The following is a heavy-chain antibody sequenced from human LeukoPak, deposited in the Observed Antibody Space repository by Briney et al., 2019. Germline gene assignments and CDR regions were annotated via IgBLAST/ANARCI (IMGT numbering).Heavy chain of an antibody. Sequence: SETLSLTCTVSGGSISSYYWSWIRQPPGKGLEGIGYIYYSGSTNYNPSLKSRVTISVDTSKNQFSLKLSSVTAADTAVYYCARVNRYCGGDCYSAPYYFDYWGQGTLVTVSS. D-gene: IGHD2-21*02. J-gene: IGHJ4*02. CDR2: IYYSGST. CDR3: ARVNRYCGGDCYSAPYYFDY. CDR1: GGSISSYY. V-gene: IGHV4-59*01.